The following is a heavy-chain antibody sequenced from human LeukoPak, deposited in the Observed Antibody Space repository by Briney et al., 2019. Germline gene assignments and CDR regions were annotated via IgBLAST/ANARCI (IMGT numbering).Heavy chain of an antibody. CDR2: IYYSGST. V-gene: IGHV4-39*01. Sequence: PSETLSLTCTVSDGSISSSSYYWGWIRQPPGKGLEWIGGIYYSGSTYYNPSLKSRVTISVDTSKNQFSLKLSSVTAADTAVYYCARIRAPRAALPGYFDYWGQGTLVTVSS. CDR3: ARIRAPRAALPGYFDY. D-gene: IGHD6-6*01. CDR1: DGSISSSSYY. J-gene: IGHJ4*02.